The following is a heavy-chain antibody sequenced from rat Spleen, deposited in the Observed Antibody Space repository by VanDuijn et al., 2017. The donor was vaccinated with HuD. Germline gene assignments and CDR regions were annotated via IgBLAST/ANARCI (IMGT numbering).Heavy chain of an antibody. J-gene: IGHJ3*01. Sequence: EVQLVESGGGLVQPGRSMKLSCAASGFTFSNFDMAWVRLAPTKGLEWVTSINYDGSSTYYRDSVKGRFTISRDNAKSTLYLQMDSLRSEDTATYYCARPSYGYPFAYWGQGTLVTVSS. D-gene: IGHD1-7*01. CDR2: INYDGSST. CDR1: GFTFSNFD. CDR3: ARPSYGYPFAY. V-gene: IGHV5-7*01.